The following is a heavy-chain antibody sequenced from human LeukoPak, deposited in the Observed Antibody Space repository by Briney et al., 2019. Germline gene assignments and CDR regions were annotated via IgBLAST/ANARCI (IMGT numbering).Heavy chain of an antibody. V-gene: IGHV3-30-3*01. J-gene: IGHJ4*02. D-gene: IGHD6-13*01. CDR3: ARDFFPIVDSSWYEIGY. CDR1: GFTFNDYA. Sequence: PGRSLRLSCAASGFTFNDYAMYWVRQTPGKGLEWVTLISYDGYDKSYADSVRGRFTISRDNSKNTLYLQMDSLRSEDTAVYYCARDFFPIVDSSWYEIGYWGQGTLVTASS. CDR2: ISYDGYDK.